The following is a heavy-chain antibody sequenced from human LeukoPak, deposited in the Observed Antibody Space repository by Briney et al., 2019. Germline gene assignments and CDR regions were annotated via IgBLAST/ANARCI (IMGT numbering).Heavy chain of an antibody. Sequence: ASVKVSCKASGYTFSSCAINWVRQAPGQGLEWMGEIIPIFGTANHAQKFQGRVTITADESTSTAYMELSSLRSEDTAVYYCARDSRTYSSGASWGQGTLVTVSS. CDR2: IIPIFGTA. CDR3: ARDSRTYSSGAS. D-gene: IGHD6-19*01. V-gene: IGHV1-69*13. J-gene: IGHJ5*02. CDR1: GYTFSSCA.